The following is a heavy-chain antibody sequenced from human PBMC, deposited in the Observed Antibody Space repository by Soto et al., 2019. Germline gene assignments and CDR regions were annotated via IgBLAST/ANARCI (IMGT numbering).Heavy chain of an antibody. J-gene: IGHJ4*02. Sequence: ASVKVSCKASGYTFTSYGISWVRQAPGQGLEWMGWISADNGNTNYAQKLQDRVTMTTDTSTSTAYMELRSLRSDDTAVYYCAREIEGGGSGYYIFDYWGQGTLVTVSS. V-gene: IGHV1-18*01. CDR3: AREIEGGGSGYYIFDY. D-gene: IGHD3-3*01. CDR2: ISADNGNT. CDR1: GYTFTSYG.